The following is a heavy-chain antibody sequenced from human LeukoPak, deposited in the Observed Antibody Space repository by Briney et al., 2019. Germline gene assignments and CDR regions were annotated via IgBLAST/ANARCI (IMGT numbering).Heavy chain of an antibody. V-gene: IGHV3-21*01. Sequence: GGSLRLSCAASGFTFSSYSMNWVRQAPGKGLEWVSSISSSNSYIYYADSVKGRFTISRDNAKNSLYLQMNSLRAEDTAVYYCARGFDGSGYPPGCFQHWGQGTLVTVSS. CDR2: ISSSNSYI. CDR3: ARGFDGSGYPPGCFQH. D-gene: IGHD3-22*01. J-gene: IGHJ1*01. CDR1: GFTFSSYS.